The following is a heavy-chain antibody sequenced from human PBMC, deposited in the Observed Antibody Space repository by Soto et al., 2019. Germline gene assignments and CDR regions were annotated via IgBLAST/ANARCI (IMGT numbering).Heavy chain of an antibody. CDR2: ISAYNGNT. CDR1: GYSFTSHG. J-gene: IGHJ6*03. D-gene: IGHD3-3*02. V-gene: IGHV1-18*01. Sequence: QVQLVQSGAEVKKPGASVKVSCKASGYSFTSHGISWVRQAPGQGLEWMGWISAYNGNTNYAQKLQGRVTMTTDTSTCTAYMELRSLRSDDTAVYYCARDPTIRYYYYYMDVWGKGTTVTVSS. CDR3: ARDPTIRYYYYYMDV.